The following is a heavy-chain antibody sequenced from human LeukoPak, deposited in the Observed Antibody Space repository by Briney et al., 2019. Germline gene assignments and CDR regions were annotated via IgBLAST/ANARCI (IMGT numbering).Heavy chain of an antibody. D-gene: IGHD3-22*01. CDR3: ARVLHKRNYDSTTYYGY. V-gene: IGHV3-48*03. J-gene: IGHJ4*02. Sequence: GGSLRLSCAASRFTFSSYEMNWVRQAPGKGLEWVSYISSSGSTIYYADSVKGRFTISRDNAKNSLYLQMNSLRAEDTAVYYCARVLHKRNYDSTTYYGYWGQGTLVTVSS. CDR2: ISSSGSTI. CDR1: RFTFSSYE.